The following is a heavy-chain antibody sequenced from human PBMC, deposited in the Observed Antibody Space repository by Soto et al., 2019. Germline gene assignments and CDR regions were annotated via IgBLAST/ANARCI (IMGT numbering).Heavy chain of an antibody. CDR1: GGSISSGGYY. Sequence: PSETLSLTCTVSGGSISSGGYYWSWIRQHPGKGLEWIGYIYYSGSTYYNPSLKSRVTISVDTSKNQFSLKLSSVTAADTAVYYCARVAYDYDSSGYYRRYYYYGMDVWGQGTTVTVSS. J-gene: IGHJ6*02. CDR3: ARVAYDYDSSGYYRRYYYYGMDV. V-gene: IGHV4-31*03. D-gene: IGHD3-22*01. CDR2: IYYSGST.